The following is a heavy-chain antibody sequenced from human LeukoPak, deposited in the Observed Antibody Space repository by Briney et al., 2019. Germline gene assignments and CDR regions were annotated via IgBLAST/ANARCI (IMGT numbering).Heavy chain of an antibody. CDR2: ISYDGSNK. V-gene: IGHV3-30-3*01. CDR3: ARVMGRGAMAPFDY. CDR1: GFTFSSYA. D-gene: IGHD3-16*01. Sequence: GRSLRLSCAASGFTFSSYAMHWVRQAPGKGLEWVAVISYDGSNKYYADSVKGRFTISRDNSKNTLYLRMNSLRAEDTAVYYCARVMGRGAMAPFDYWGQGTLVTVSS. J-gene: IGHJ4*02.